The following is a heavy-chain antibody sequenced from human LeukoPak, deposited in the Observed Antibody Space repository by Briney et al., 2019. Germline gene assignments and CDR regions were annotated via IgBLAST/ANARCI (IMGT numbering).Heavy chain of an antibody. V-gene: IGHV3-9*01. D-gene: IGHD5-18*01. Sequence: GGSLRLSCAASGFTFDDYAMHWVRQAPGKGLEWVSGISWNSGGIGYADSVKGRFTISRDNAKNSLYLQMNSLRAEDTALYYCAKGSGYSYGNNAFDIWGQGTMVTVSS. CDR1: GFTFDDYA. J-gene: IGHJ3*02. CDR2: ISWNSGGI. CDR3: AKGSGYSYGNNAFDI.